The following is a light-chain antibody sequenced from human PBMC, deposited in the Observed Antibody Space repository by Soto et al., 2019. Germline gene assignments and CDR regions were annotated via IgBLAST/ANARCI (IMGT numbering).Light chain of an antibody. V-gene: IGKV1-39*01. CDR1: QSISSY. Sequence: DIQMTPSPSFPFANVRDRVTITFRASQSISSYLNWYQQKPGKAPKLLIYAASSLQSGVPSGFSGSGSGTDFTLTISSLQPEDFATYYCQQSYSTLTFGGGTKVDIK. J-gene: IGKJ4*01. CDR2: AAS. CDR3: QQSYSTLT.